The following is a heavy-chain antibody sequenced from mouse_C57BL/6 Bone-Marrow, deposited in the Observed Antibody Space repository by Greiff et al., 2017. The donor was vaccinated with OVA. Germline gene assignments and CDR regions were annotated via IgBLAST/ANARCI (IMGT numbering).Heavy chain of an antibody. CDR1: GYTFTSYG. CDR3: ARGAYYYDYAWFAY. CDR2: IYPRSGNT. V-gene: IGHV1-81*01. Sequence: VQLQQSGAELARPGASVKLSCKASGYTFTSYGISWVKQRTGQGLEWIGEIYPRSGNTYYNEEFKGKATLTADKSSSTAYMELRSLTSEDSAVYFCARGAYYYDYAWFAYWGQGTLVTVSA. J-gene: IGHJ3*01. D-gene: IGHD2-4*01.